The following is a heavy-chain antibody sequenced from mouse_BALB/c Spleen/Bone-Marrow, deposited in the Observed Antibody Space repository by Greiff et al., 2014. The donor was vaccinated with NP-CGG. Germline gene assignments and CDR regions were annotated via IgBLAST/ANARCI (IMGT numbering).Heavy chain of an antibody. CDR1: AYSITSDYG. D-gene: IGHD1-1*01. Sequence: EVQLVESGPDLVKPSQSVSLTCTVTAYSITSDYGWHWIRQFPGNRLEWMAYIHYSGNTDYNPSLKSRISITRDTSKNQFFLQLNSVTTEDTATYYCARETAIVADFDYWGQGTTLTVSS. CDR3: ARETAIVADFDY. J-gene: IGHJ2*01. CDR2: IHYSGNT. V-gene: IGHV3-1*02.